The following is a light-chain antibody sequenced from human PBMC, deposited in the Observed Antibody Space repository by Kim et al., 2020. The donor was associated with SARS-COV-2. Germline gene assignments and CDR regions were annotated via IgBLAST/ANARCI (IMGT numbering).Light chain of an antibody. J-gene: IGLJ2*01. CDR3: AAWDDSLNGAV. CDR1: SFNIGSNT. Sequence: QSVLTQPPSASGTPGQRVIISCSGNSFNIGSNTVNWYQQLPGKAHKLLIYSNSQRPSGVSDRFSGAKSGTSASLAISGLQSEDGADYHCAAWDDSLNGAVFGGGTQLAVL. CDR2: SNS. V-gene: IGLV1-44*01.